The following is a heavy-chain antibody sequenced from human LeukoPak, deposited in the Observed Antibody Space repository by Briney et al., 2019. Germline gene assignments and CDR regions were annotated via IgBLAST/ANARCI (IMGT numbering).Heavy chain of an antibody. J-gene: IGHJ2*01. CDR3: ARAPLDRHGDYHWYFDL. V-gene: IGHV3-64*04. CDR1: GYTPRSSA. CDR2: INSNWGSL. D-gene: IGHD4-17*01. Sequence: RGPLRLSPSAPGYTPRSSALYCVPQAPGEGPEYVSAINSNWGSLYYAHSVKGRFTLSRDNSKNTLFLQMNSLKAEDPALYYCARAPLDRHGDYHWYFDLGGGSTGVSVS.